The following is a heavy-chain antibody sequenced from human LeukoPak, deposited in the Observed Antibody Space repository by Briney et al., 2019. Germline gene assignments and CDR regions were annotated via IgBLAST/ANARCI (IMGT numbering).Heavy chain of an antibody. CDR3: ARNEYTIFGVVIRRRGYYGMDV. J-gene: IGHJ6*02. CDR2: IKQDGREK. V-gene: IGHV3-7*01. Sequence: GGSLRLSCAASGFTFSSYWMSWVRQAPGKGLEWVANIKQDGREKYYVDSVKGRFTISRDNAKNSLYLQMNSLRAEDTAVYYCARNEYTIFGVVIRRRGYYGMDVWGQGTTVTVSS. CDR1: GFTFSSYW. D-gene: IGHD3-3*01.